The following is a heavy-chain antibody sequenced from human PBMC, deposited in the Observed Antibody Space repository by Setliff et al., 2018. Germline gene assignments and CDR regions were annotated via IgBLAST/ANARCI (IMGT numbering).Heavy chain of an antibody. J-gene: IGHJ6*03. CDR1: GFTFSSYE. CDR2: ISTSGNTI. Sequence: GGSLRLSCAASGFTFSSYEMNWVRQAPGKGLEWVSYISTSGNTIYYTDSVKGRFTISRDNAKNSLYLQMNSLRAEDTAVYYCARVVGARVPATTNIAYYYYYMDVWGKGTTVTVSS. D-gene: IGHD6-25*01. CDR3: ARVVGARVPATTNIAYYYYYMDV. V-gene: IGHV3-48*03.